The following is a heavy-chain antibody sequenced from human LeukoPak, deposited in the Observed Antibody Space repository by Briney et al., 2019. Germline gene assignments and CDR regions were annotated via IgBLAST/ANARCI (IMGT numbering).Heavy chain of an antibody. D-gene: IGHD3-3*01. Sequence: SETLSLTCTVSGGSISSYCWSWIRQPAGKGLEWIGRIYTSGSTNYNPSLKSRVTMSVDTSKNQFSLKLSSVTAADTAVYYCAVRPNYDFWSGYPHYYYYGMDVWGQGTTVTVSS. CDR1: GGSISSYC. V-gene: IGHV4-4*07. CDR3: AVRPNYDFWSGYPHYYYYGMDV. J-gene: IGHJ6*02. CDR2: IYTSGST.